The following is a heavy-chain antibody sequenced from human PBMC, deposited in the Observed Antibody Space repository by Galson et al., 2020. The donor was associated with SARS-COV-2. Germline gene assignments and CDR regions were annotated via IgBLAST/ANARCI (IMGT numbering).Heavy chain of an antibody. Sequence: GESLKISCAASGFTFRDYYMSWVRQAPGKGLECVAYISSLGSFTNYADSVKGRFTISRDTAKNSVSLHMASLRAEDTAVYYCARVQVGVYSNSHNFDNWGQGTLVTVSS. CDR2: ISSLGSFT. CDR1: GFTFRDYY. CDR3: ARVQVGVYSNSHNFDN. D-gene: IGHD4-4*01. V-gene: IGHV3-11*06. J-gene: IGHJ4*02.